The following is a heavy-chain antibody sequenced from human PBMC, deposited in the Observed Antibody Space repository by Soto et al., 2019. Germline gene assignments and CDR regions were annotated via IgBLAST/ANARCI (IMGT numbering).Heavy chain of an antibody. CDR3: GGDGTLGSQGFDQ. Sequence: GGSLRLSCAASGFPFSMFYMRLVRQSPGKGLEWVAFISYDGISKYYADSVKGRFAISRENSKNTLYLQMYSLRPEETAVYYLGGDGTLGSQGFDQWGQGSLVTVSS. CDR1: GFPFSMFY. J-gene: IGHJ4*03. V-gene: IGHV3-30*09. D-gene: IGHD7-27*01. CDR2: ISYDGISK.